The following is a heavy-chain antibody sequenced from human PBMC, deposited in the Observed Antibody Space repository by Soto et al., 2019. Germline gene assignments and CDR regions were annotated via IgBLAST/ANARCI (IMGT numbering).Heavy chain of an antibody. CDR1: GFTFSSYA. V-gene: IGHV3-15*01. J-gene: IGHJ4*02. D-gene: IGHD6-19*01. CDR3: TTDRRQWLSGDY. CDR2: IKSKTDGGTT. Sequence: GGSLRLSCAASGFTFSSYAMSWVRQAPGKGLEWVGRIKSKTDGGTTDYAAPVKGRFTISRDDSKNTLYLQMNSLKTEDTAVYYCTTDRRQWLSGDYWGQGTLVTVSS.